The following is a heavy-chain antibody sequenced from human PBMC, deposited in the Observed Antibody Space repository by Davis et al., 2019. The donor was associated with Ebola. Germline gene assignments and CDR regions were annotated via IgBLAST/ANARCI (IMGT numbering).Heavy chain of an antibody. J-gene: IGHJ6*02. CDR1: GGTFSSYA. V-gene: IGHV1-69*13. CDR2: IIPIFGTA. CDR3: ARFAKYYYYYGMDV. Sequence: SVKVSCKASGGTFSSYAISWVRQAPGQGLEWMGGIIPIFGTANYAQKFQGRVTIIADESTSTAYMELSSLRSEDTAVYYCARFAKYYYYYGMDVWGQGTTVTVSS.